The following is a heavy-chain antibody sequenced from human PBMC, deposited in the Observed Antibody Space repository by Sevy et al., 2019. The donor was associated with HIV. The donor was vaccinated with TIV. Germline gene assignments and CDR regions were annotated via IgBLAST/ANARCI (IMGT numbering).Heavy chain of an antibody. J-gene: IGHJ5*02. CDR2: IKQDGSEK. CDR3: ARDLEGTAWFDP. Sequence: GGSLRLSCAASGFTFSNYWMSWVRQAPGKGLEWVANIKQDGSEKYYVYSVKGRFAISRDNAKNSLYLQMNSLRAEDTAVYYCARDLEGTAWFDPWGQGTLVTVSS. V-gene: IGHV3-7*01. CDR1: GFTFSNYW. D-gene: IGHD1-1*01.